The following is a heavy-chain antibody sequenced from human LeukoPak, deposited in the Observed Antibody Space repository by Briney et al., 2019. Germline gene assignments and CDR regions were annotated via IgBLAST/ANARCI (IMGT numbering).Heavy chain of an antibody. Sequence: GGSLRLSCAASGFTFSSYAMHWVRQAPGKGLEWVALIWYDGSYKYYADSVKGRFTISRDNSKNTLYLQMNSLRADDTAVYYCARDLDWGKAADYWGQGTLVIVSS. CDR3: ARDLDWGKAADY. J-gene: IGHJ4*02. CDR2: IWYDGSYK. D-gene: IGHD3-16*01. CDR1: GFTFSSYA. V-gene: IGHV3-33*08.